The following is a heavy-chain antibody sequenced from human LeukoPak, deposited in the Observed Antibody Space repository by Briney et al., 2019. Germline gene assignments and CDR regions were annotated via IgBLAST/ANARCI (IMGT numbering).Heavy chain of an antibody. D-gene: IGHD6-13*01. V-gene: IGHV1-2*02. CDR3: AREIPGAAAAPEGDAFDI. Sequence: EASVKVSCKASGYTFTGYYMHWVRQAPGQGLEWMGWINPNSGGTNYAQKFQGRVTMTRDTSISTAYMELSRLRSDDTAVYYCAREIPGAAAAPEGDAFDIWGQGTMVTVSS. CDR1: GYTFTGYY. J-gene: IGHJ3*02. CDR2: INPNSGGT.